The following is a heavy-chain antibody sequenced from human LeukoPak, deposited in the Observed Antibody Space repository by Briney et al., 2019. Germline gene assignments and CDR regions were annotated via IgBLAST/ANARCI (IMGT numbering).Heavy chain of an antibody. CDR2: INHSGST. J-gene: IGHJ3*02. D-gene: IGHD3-10*01. V-gene: IGHV4-34*01. CDR1: GGSFSGYY. CDR3: ARARRGCAFDI. Sequence: PSETLSLTCAVYGGSFSGYYWSWIRQPPGKGLEWIGEINHSGSTNYNPSLKSRVTISVDTSKNQFSLKLSSVTAADTAVYYCARARRGCAFDIWGQGTMVTVSS.